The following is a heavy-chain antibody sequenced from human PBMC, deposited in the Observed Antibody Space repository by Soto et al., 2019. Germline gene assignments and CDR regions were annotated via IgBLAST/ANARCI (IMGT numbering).Heavy chain of an antibody. CDR2: MYDSGGM. V-gene: IGHV4-31*11. J-gene: IGHJ4*02. CDR3: ARGGYSYGNFDY. D-gene: IGHD5-18*01. Sequence: PSETLSLTCAVSGGSISSGGHYWSWIRQHPGKGLEWIGYMYDSGGMHYKPSLKSRVTMSVDTSKSQFSLELRSVTAADTAVYYCARGGYSYGNFDYWGQGTLVTVSS. CDR1: GGSISSGGHY.